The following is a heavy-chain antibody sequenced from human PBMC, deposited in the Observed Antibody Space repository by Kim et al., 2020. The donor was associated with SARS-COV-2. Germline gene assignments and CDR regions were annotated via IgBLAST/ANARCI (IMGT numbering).Heavy chain of an antibody. CDR1: GFTVSSNY. D-gene: IGHD2-15*01. Sequence: GGSLRLSCAASGFTVSSNYMSWVRQAPGKGLEWVSVIYSGGSTYYADSVKGRFTISRDNSKNTLYLQMNSLRAEDTAVYYCAGYQGYCSGGTCYFDYWGQGTLVTVSS. V-gene: IGHV3-53*01. CDR2: IYSGGST. J-gene: IGHJ4*02. CDR3: AGYQGYCSGGTCYFDY.